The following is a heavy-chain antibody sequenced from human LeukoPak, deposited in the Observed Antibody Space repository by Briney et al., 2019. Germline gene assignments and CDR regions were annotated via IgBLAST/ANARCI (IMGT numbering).Heavy chain of an antibody. J-gene: IGHJ5*02. CDR2: ISGSGGGT. Sequence: GGSLRLSCTASGFTFSSYAMSWVRQAPGKGLEWVSAISGSGGGTYYADSVKGRFTVSRDNSKNTLYLQMNSLRAEDTALYYCAKVNWNCGENSWGQGTLVTVSS. D-gene: IGHD1-1*01. V-gene: IGHV3-23*01. CDR1: GFTFSSYA. CDR3: AKVNWNCGENS.